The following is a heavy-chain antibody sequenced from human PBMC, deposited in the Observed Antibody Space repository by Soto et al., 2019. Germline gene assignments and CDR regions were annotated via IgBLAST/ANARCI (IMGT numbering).Heavy chain of an antibody. CDR1: GFTVSSNY. D-gene: IGHD3-3*01. J-gene: IGHJ3*02. CDR3: VRGKLYRSDAFDI. CDR2: IYSGGST. V-gene: IGHV3-53*04. Sequence: GGSLRLSCAASGFTVSSNYMSWVRQAPGKGLEWVSVIYSGGSTYYSDSVKGRFTKSRHNSKNKLYLQRNSLRDEDTAVYYCVRGKLYRSDAFDIWGQGTMVTVSS.